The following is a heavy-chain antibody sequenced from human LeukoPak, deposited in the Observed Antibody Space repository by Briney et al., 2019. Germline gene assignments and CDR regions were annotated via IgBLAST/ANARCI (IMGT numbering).Heavy chain of an antibody. D-gene: IGHD3-3*01. CDR1: GFIVSSKY. CDR2: ISGSGGIT. V-gene: IGHV3-23*01. Sequence: GGSLRLSCAASGFIVSSKYMSWVRQAPGEGLGWVSAISGSGGITYYADSVKGRFTISRDNSKNTLYLQMNSLRAEDTAVYCCAKDEADFWSGVFAFDIWGQGTMVTVSS. J-gene: IGHJ3*02. CDR3: AKDEADFWSGVFAFDI.